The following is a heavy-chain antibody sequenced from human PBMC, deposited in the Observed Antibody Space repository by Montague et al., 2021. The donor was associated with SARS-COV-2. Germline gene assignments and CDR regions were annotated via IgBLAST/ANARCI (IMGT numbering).Heavy chain of an antibody. CDR1: GGSISSDNW. V-gene: IGHV4-4*02. CDR2: IFHSGST. Sequence: SETLSLTCAVSGGSISSDNWWSWVRQSPGKGLEWIGEIFHSGSTXYNPSLKSRVTMSVDKSKNDFSLKLSPVTAADTAMYYGARRITMVRGVTKRNNWFDPWGRGILVTVSS. CDR3: ARRITMVRGVTKRNNWFDP. J-gene: IGHJ5*02. D-gene: IGHD3-10*01.